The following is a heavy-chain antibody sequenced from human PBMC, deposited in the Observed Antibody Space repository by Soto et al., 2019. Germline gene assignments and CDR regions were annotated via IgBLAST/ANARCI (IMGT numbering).Heavy chain of an antibody. D-gene: IGHD6-13*01. Sequence: ASLKVSCKAYGYNFTSYAMHWVRQAPGQRLEWMGWINAGNGNTKYSQKFQGRVTITRDTSASTAYMELSSLRSEDTAVYYCATVRAATNWFDPWGQGTMVTVSS. CDR2: INAGNGNT. V-gene: IGHV1-3*01. CDR3: ATVRAATNWFDP. J-gene: IGHJ5*02. CDR1: GYNFTSYA.